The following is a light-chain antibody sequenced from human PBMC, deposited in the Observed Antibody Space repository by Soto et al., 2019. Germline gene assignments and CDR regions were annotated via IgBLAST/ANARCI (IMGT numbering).Light chain of an antibody. V-gene: IGKV3D-20*02. CDR1: QSVSSSY. CDR3: QERNRWPRGT. J-gene: IGKJ4*01. CDR2: GAS. Sequence: EIVLTQSPGTLSLSPGERATLSFRSSQSVSSSYLAWYQQKPGQAPRLLIYGASTRATAIPARFSGSGSGTEFTLTISSLEPEDFAVYFCQERNRWPRGTFGAGTKVDIK.